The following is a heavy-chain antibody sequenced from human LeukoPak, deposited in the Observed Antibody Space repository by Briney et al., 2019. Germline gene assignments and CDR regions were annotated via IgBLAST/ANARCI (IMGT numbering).Heavy chain of an antibody. CDR1: GGSISSYY. Sequence: PSETLSLTCTVSGGSISSYYWSWIRQPPGKGLEWIGYIYYSGGTNYNPSLKSRVTISVDTSKNQFSLKLSSVTAADTAVYYCAREHYDILTGYYRYFDYWGQGTLVTVSS. J-gene: IGHJ4*02. D-gene: IGHD3-9*01. CDR3: AREHYDILTGYYRYFDY. V-gene: IGHV4-59*01. CDR2: IYYSGGT.